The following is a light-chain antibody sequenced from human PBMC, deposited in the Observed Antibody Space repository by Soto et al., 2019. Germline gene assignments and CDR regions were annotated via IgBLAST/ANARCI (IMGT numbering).Light chain of an antibody. CDR2: DAS. Sequence: DIQMTQSPSTLSASVGDRVTITCRASQSISSWLAWYQQKPGKAPKLLIYDASSLESAVPSRFSGSGSGTEFTLTISSLQPDDFATYYCQQYNSYSTCGQGTKLEIK. CDR3: QQYNSYST. V-gene: IGKV1-5*01. J-gene: IGKJ2*01. CDR1: QSISSW.